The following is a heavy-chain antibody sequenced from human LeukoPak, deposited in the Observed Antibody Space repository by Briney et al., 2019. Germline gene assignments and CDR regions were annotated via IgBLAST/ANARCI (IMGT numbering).Heavy chain of an antibody. CDR2: IYYSGST. CDR1: GGSIRSGRYY. V-gene: IGHV4-39*01. Sequence: PSETLSLTCTVSGGSIRSGRYYWGWIRQPPGKGLEWIGSIYYSGSTYYNPSLKSRVTISVDTSKNQFSLKLSSVTAADTAVYYCASNFYGSGTPPAFDIWGQGTMVTVSS. D-gene: IGHD3-10*01. CDR3: ASNFYGSGTPPAFDI. J-gene: IGHJ3*02.